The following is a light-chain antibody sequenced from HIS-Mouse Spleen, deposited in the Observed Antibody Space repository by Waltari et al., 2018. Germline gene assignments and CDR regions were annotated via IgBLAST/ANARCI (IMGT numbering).Light chain of an antibody. Sequence: EIVMQQSHATLVLPPGKIAILSGCASRSVSSYLAWYQQKPGQAPTILIYNASNSATGSPARLSGSWSGTDFSITISSLGPEDFAVYYCQQRCNWPPFTFGPGTKVDIK. CDR2: NAS. CDR1: RSVSSY. J-gene: IGKJ3*01. CDR3: QQRCNWPPFT. V-gene: IGKV3-11*01.